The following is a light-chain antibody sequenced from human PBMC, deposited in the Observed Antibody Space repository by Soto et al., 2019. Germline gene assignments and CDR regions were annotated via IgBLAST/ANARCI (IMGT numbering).Light chain of an antibody. V-gene: IGLV1-47*01. J-gene: IGLJ3*02. Sequence: QSVLTQPPSVSGTPGQRVTISCSGSSSSVGSNFVYWYQQFPGTAPKLLIYRTDQRPSGVPDRFSASKPGTSASLAISGLRSDDEADYYCAAWDNSLRWVFGGGTQLTVL. CDR1: SSSVGSNF. CDR2: RTD. CDR3: AAWDNSLRWV.